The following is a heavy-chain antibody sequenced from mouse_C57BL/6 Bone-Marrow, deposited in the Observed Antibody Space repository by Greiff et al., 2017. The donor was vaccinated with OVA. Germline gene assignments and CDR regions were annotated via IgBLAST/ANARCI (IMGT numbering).Heavy chain of an antibody. V-gene: IGHV1-77*01. CDR1: GYTFTDYY. CDR3: ARDDGYYDYAMDY. CDR2: IGPGSGST. Sequence: VQLQQSGAELVKPGASVKISCKASGYTFTDYYINWVKQRPGQGLEWIGKIGPGSGSTYYNEKFKGKATLTADKSSSTAYMQLSSLTSEDSAVYVCARDDGYYDYAMDYWGQGTSVTVSS. J-gene: IGHJ4*01. D-gene: IGHD2-3*01.